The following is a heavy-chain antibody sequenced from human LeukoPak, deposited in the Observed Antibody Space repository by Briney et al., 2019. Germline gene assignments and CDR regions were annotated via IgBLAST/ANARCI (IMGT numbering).Heavy chain of an antibody. Sequence: GGSLRLSCVASGFTFSSYAMSWVRQAPGKGLEWVSAISGSGDTTHYVDSVKGRFTISRDNSKNTLYLQMSSLRAEDTAVYYCAKDPRLVRGVIVDYWGQGTLVTVSS. D-gene: IGHD3-10*01. J-gene: IGHJ4*02. CDR2: ISGSGDTT. CDR1: GFTFSSYA. V-gene: IGHV3-23*01. CDR3: AKDPRLVRGVIVDY.